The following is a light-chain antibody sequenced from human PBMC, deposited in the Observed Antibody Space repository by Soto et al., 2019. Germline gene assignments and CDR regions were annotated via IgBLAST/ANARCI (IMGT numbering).Light chain of an antibody. CDR2: DAS. CDR3: QHYGGMWK. J-gene: IGKJ1*01. Sequence: DIQMTPSPSTLSASVGDRVTITFRSSQSIINRLAWYQQKPGKAPKVLIYDASSLESGVPSRFSGSGSGKEFILTISSLQPDDFATYCCQHYGGMWKFGQGTKVDIK. V-gene: IGKV1-5*01. CDR1: QSIINR.